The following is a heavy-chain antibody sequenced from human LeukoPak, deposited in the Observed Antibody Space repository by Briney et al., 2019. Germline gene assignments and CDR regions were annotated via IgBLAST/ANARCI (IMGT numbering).Heavy chain of an antibody. CDR3: ASISGSYPVDY. CDR1: GGSISSYY. J-gene: IGHJ4*02. CDR2: IYDSGTT. V-gene: IGHV4-59*08. D-gene: IGHD1-26*01. Sequence: SETPSLTCTVSGGSISSYYWSWIRQPPGKGLEWIGYIYDSGTTNYNPSLKSRVTISVDTSKNRFSLKLSSVTAADTAVYYCASISGSYPVDYWGQGTLVTVSS.